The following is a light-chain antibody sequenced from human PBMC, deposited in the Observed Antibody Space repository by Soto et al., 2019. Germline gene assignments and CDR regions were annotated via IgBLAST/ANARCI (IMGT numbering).Light chain of an antibody. J-gene: IGLJ1*01. CDR1: SSDVGGYNY. Sequence: QSALTQPASVSGSPGQSITISCTGTSSDVGGYNYVSWYQQHPGKAPKLIIYEVSNRPSGVSNRFSDSKSGNTASLTISGLQAEDEADSYCNSYTSKSTGVFGTGTKLTVL. CDR2: EVS. CDR3: NSYTSKSTGV. V-gene: IGLV2-14*01.